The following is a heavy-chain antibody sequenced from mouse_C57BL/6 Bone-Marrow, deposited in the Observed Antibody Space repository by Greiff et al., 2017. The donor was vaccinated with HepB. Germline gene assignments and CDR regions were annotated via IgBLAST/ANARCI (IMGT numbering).Heavy chain of an antibody. Sequence: QVQLQQSGAELVKPGASVKISCKASGYTFTDYYINWVKQRPGQGLEWIGKIGPGSGSTYYNEKFKGKATLTADKSSSTAYMQLSSLTSEDSAVYFCARSGSLVTTTEAFAYWGQGTLVTVSA. D-gene: IGHD2-2*01. J-gene: IGHJ3*01. CDR3: ARSGSLVTTTEAFAY. V-gene: IGHV1-77*01. CDR2: IGPGSGST. CDR1: GYTFTDYY.